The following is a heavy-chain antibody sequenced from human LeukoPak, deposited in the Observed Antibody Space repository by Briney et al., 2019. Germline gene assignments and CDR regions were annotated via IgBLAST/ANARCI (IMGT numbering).Heavy chain of an antibody. Sequence: SETLSLTCAVYGGSFSGYYWSWIRQPPGKGLEWIGEINHSGSTNYNPSLKSRVTISVDTSKNKFSLKLSSVTAADTAVYYCARGLHRVRGLIIPGGQGTLVTVSS. CDR2: INHSGST. J-gene: IGHJ4*02. V-gene: IGHV4-34*01. CDR3: ARGLHRVRGLIIP. CDR1: GGSFSGYY. D-gene: IGHD3-10*01.